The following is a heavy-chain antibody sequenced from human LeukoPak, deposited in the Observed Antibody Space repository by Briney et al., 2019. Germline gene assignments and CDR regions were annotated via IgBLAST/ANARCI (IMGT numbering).Heavy chain of an antibody. CDR2: IHYSGST. J-gene: IGHJ3*02. Sequence: SETLSLTCTVSCGSFSSSSYYWGWIRQPPGKGLEWIGSIHYSGSTYYNPSLKSRVTISVDTSKNQFSLKLSSVTAADTAVYYCARWTSSSTDAFDIWGQGTMVTVSS. CDR3: ARWTSSSTDAFDI. V-gene: IGHV4-39*01. CDR1: CGSFSSSSYY. D-gene: IGHD6-6*01.